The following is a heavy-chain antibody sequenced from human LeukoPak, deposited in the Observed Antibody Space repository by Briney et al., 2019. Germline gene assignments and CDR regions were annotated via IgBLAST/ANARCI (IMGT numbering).Heavy chain of an antibody. V-gene: IGHV3-21*01. CDR1: GFTFSSYT. D-gene: IGHD6-13*01. J-gene: IGHJ3*02. CDR2: IIISSNYI. CDR3: ARDGTKQQLSPLDAFDI. Sequence: GGSLRLSCAASGFTFSSYTMNWVRQAPGKGLEWVSSIIISSNYIYYADSVKGRFTISRDNAKNSLYLQMNSLRAEDTAVYYCARDGTKQQLSPLDAFDIWGQGTMVTVSS.